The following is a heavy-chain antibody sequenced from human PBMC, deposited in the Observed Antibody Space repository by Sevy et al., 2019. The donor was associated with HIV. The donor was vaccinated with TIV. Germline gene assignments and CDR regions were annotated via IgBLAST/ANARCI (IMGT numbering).Heavy chain of an antibody. Sequence: SETLSLTCGVHDGSFSGYYWNWIRQLPGKGLEWIGEINESGITYYNPSLKSRVTISVDTSKKQFSLKLNSVTAADTAVYFCARSPPVVVVPGAPSWFDPWSQGTLVTVSS. CDR1: DGSFSGYY. CDR2: INESGIT. D-gene: IGHD2-2*01. V-gene: IGHV4-34*01. J-gene: IGHJ5*02. CDR3: ARSPPVVVVPGAPSWFDP.